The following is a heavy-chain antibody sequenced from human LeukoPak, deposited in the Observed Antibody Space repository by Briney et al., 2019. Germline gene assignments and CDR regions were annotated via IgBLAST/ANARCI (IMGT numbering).Heavy chain of an antibody. J-gene: IGHJ4*02. V-gene: IGHV4-59*08. CDR3: AQTTGWPGYDF. Sequence: SETLSLTCSASGASTSDKYWSWIRQSPGRTLEWIGHIYNGRNTKYNPSLTSRVTISVDTSKNQFSLSLTSVTAADTAMYYCAQTTGWPGYDFWGPGALVTVSS. CDR2: IYNGRNT. CDR1: GASTSDKY. D-gene: IGHD6-19*01.